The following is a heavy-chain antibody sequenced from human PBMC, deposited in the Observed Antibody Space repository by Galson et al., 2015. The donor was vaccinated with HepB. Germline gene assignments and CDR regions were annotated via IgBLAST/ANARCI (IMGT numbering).Heavy chain of an antibody. CDR3: ARAPGREESGYDTDALDL. D-gene: IGHD5-12*01. V-gene: IGHV6-1*01. Sequence: CAISGDSVSSNSAAWNWIRQSPSRGLEWLGRTYYRSKWYKDYAISVKSGISINPDTSKNQLSLQLKSVTPEDTAVYFCARAPGREESGYDTDALDLWGQGTMVTVSS. J-gene: IGHJ3*01. CDR2: TYYRSKWYK. CDR1: GDSVSSNSAA.